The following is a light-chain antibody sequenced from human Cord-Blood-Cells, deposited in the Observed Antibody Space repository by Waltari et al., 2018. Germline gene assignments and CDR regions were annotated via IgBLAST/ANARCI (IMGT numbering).Light chain of an antibody. Sequence: SYELTQPPSVSVSLGQMARITCSGEALPKKYAYWYQQKPGQFRVLVIYKDSERPSGIHERFSGSSSGRRVTLTISGVQAEDEADDDCLSEDSSGTWVFGGGTKLTVL. J-gene: IGLJ3*02. CDR2: KDS. CDR3: LSEDSSGTWV. V-gene: IGLV3-16*01. CDR1: ALPKKY.